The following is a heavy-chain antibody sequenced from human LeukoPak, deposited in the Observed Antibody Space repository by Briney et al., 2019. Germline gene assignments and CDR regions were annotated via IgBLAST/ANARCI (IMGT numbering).Heavy chain of an antibody. J-gene: IGHJ3*02. CDR2: INHSGST. V-gene: IGHV4-34*01. Sequence: PGGSLRLSCAASGFTFSSYSMNWVRQAPGKGLEWMGEINHSGSTNYNPSLKSRVTISLDTSKNQFSLKLSSVTAADTGVYYCARGIGPYGHDGFDIWGQGTMVTVSS. D-gene: IGHD4-17*01. CDR1: GFTFSSYS. CDR3: ARGIGPYGHDGFDI.